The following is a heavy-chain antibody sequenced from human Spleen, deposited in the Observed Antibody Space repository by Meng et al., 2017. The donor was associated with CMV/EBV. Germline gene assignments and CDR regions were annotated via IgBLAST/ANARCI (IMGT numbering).Heavy chain of an antibody. CDR1: GDSVSSNSAA. Sequence: SCAISGDSVSSNSAAWNWIRQSPSRGLEWLGRTYYRSQWYNDYAVSVKSRITINPDTSKNQFSLQLNSVTPEDTAVYYCARVVSRLLGMDVWGQGTTVTVSS. V-gene: IGHV6-1*01. CDR3: ARVVSRLLGMDV. CDR2: TYYRSQWYN. D-gene: IGHD6-25*01. J-gene: IGHJ6*02.